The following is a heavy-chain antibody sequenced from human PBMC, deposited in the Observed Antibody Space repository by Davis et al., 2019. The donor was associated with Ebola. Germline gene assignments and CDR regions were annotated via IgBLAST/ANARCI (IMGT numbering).Heavy chain of an antibody. V-gene: IGHV1-46*01. CDR2: INPSGGST. Sequence: ASVKVSCKASGYTFTSYYMHWVRQAPGQGLEWMGIINPSGGSTSYAQKFQGRVTMTTDTSTSTAYMELRSLRSDDTAVYYCARGVGYCISTSCPVFAFDIWGQGTMVTVSS. CDR3: ARGVGYCISTSCPVFAFDI. CDR1: GYTFTSYY. D-gene: IGHD2-2*01. J-gene: IGHJ3*02.